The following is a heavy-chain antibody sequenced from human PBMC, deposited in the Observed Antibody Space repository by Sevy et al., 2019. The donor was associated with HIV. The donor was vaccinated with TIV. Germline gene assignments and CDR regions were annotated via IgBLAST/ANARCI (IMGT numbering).Heavy chain of an antibody. Sequence: GGSLRLSCAASGFTFNTYGMHWVRQAPGKGLDWVAFIRYDGSTKYFTDSVKGRFTISRDNSRNKLYLQMNSLRPADTAVYYCVKGLGMVQGALLSDDIWGQGTMVTVSS. D-gene: IGHD3-10*01. V-gene: IGHV3-30*02. CDR2: IRYDGSTK. J-gene: IGHJ3*02. CDR1: GFTFNTYG. CDR3: VKGLGMVQGALLSDDI.